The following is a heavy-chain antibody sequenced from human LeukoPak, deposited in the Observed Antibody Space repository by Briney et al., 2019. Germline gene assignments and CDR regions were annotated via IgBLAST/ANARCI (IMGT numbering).Heavy chain of an antibody. CDR3: ARDNAYMFDY. CDR2: INTDGRTT. D-gene: IGHD5-24*01. J-gene: IGHJ4*02. CDR1: GLTFSSYW. Sequence: GGSLRFSGAASGLTFSSYWMTWVRQAPGKGLVWVAHINTDGRTTTYADSVKGRFTVSRDNAKNTLYLEMNRLRAEDTAVYYCARDNAYMFDYWGQGTQVTVSS. V-gene: IGHV3-74*01.